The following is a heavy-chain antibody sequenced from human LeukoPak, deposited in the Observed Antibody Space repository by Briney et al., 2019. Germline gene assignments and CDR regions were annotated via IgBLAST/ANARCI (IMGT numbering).Heavy chain of an antibody. CDR1: CGSFSGYY. D-gene: IGHD3-22*01. CDR2: INHSGST. J-gene: IGHJ4*02. CDR3: ARCNYYDSSGMRY. Sequence: PSETLSLTCAVYCGSFSGYYWSWIRQPPGKGLEWIGEINHSGSTNYNPSLKSRVTISVDTSKNQFSLKLSSVTAADTAVYYCARCNYYDSSGMRYWGQGTLVTVSS. V-gene: IGHV4-34*01.